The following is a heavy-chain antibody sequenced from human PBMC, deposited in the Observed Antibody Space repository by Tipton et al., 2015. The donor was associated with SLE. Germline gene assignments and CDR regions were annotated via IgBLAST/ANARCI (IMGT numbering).Heavy chain of an antibody. V-gene: IGHV4-59*11. CDR2: IYYSGST. CDR3: ARGSKGYGRFDI. D-gene: IGHD5-18*01. Sequence: TLSLTCTVSGGSISSHYWSWFRQPPGKGLEWIGYIYYSGSTNYNPSLKSRVTISVDTSKNQFSLKLSSVTAADTAVYYCARGSKGYGRFDIWGQGTMVTVSS. CDR1: GGSISSHY. J-gene: IGHJ3*02.